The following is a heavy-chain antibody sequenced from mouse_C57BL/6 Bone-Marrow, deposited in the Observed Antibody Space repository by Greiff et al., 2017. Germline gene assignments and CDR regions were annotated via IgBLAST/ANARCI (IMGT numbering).Heavy chain of an antibody. Sequence: QVQLQQPGAELVKPGASVKLSCKASGYTFTSYWMHWVKQRPGQGLEWIGMIHPNSGSTNYNEKFKSKATLTVDKSSSTAYMQLSSLTSEDSAVYYCASQYYGSSYRYFDVWGTGTTVTVSS. CDR1: GYTFTSYW. CDR3: ASQYYGSSYRYFDV. V-gene: IGHV1-64*01. D-gene: IGHD1-1*01. J-gene: IGHJ1*03. CDR2: IHPNSGST.